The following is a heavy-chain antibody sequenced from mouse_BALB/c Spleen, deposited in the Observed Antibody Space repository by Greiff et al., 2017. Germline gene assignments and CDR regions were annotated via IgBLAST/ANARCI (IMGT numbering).Heavy chain of an antibody. CDR1: GFTFSSYG. J-gene: IGHJ3*01. CDR3: ARDLAVVATCPFAY. V-gene: IGHV5-6-3*01. D-gene: IGHD1-1*01. CDR2: INSNGGST. Sequence: EVKLVESGGGLVQPGGSLKLSCAASGFTFSSYGMSWVRQTPDKRLELVATINSNGGSTYYPDSVKGRFTISRDNAKNTLYLQMSSLKSEDTAMYYCARDLAVVATCPFAYWGQGTLVTVSA.